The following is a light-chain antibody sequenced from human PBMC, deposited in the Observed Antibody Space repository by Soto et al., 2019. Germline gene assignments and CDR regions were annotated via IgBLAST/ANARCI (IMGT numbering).Light chain of an antibody. CDR1: QSVSSSF. CDR3: QQYVTSPWA. J-gene: IGKJ1*01. Sequence: IVLTQSPRTLSLSPGERATLSCRASQSVSSSFLAWYQQKPGQAPRLLIYGASNRATGIPDRFSGSGSGTDFTLTISRLEPEDFAVYYCQQYVTSPWAFGQGTKVDIK. V-gene: IGKV3-20*01. CDR2: GAS.